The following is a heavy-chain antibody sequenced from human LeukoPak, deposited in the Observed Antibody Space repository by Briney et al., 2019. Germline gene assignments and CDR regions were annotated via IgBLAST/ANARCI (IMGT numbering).Heavy chain of an antibody. Sequence: GGSLRLSCAASGFTFSIYWMDWVRQAPGKGLVWVSRINSDGSSTIYADSVKGRFTISRDNAQNTLYLQMNSLRAEDTAVYYCAIGGTYGSGSWGQGTLVTVSS. D-gene: IGHD3-10*01. V-gene: IGHV3-74*01. CDR1: GFTFSIYW. CDR2: INSDGSST. J-gene: IGHJ4*02. CDR3: AIGGTYGSGS.